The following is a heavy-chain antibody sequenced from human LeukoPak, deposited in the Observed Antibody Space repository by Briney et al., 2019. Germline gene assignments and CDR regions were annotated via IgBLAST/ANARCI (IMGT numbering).Heavy chain of an antibody. V-gene: IGHV4-30-2*02. J-gene: IGHJ6*03. CDR2: IYHSGST. D-gene: IGHD6-13*01. CDR1: GGSISSGGYY. CDR3: ARSGSSSWYHYYYMDV. Sequence: PSETLSLTCTVSGGSISSGGYYWSWIRQPPGKGLEWIGYIYHSGSTYYNPSLKSRVTISVDRSKNQFSLKLSSVTAADTAVYYCARSGSSSWYHYYYMDVWGKGATVTVSS.